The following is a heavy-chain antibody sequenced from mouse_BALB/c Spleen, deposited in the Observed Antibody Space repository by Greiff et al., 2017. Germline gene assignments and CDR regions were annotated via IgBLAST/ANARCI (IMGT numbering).Heavy chain of an antibody. V-gene: IGHV1-7*01. D-gene: IGHD2-1*01. CDR2: INPSTGYT. J-gene: IGHJ4*01. CDR1: GYTFTSYW. CDR3: ARILLRAMDY. Sequence: VQLQQSGAELAKPGASVKMSCKASGYTFTSYWMHWVKQRPGQGLEWIGYINPSTGYTEYNQKFKDKATLTADKSSSTAYMQLSSLTSEDSAVYYCARILLRAMDYWGQGTSVTVSS.